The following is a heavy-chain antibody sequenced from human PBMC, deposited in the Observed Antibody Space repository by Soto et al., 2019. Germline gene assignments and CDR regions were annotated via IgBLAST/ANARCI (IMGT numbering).Heavy chain of an antibody. CDR2: INHSGST. V-gene: IGHV4-34*01. J-gene: IGHJ4*02. Sequence: QVQLQQWGAGLLKPSETLSLTCAVYGGSLSGYYWSWIRQPPGKGLEWIGEINHSGSTNYNPSLKSRVTISVDTSKNQFSLKLSSVSAADTAVYYCAIHYGGNEDWGQGTLVTVSS. D-gene: IGHD4-17*01. CDR3: AIHYGGNED. CDR1: GGSLSGYY.